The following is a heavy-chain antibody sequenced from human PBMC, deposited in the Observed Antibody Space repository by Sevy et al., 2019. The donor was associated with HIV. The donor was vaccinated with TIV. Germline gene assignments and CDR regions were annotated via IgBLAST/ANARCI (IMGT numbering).Heavy chain of an antibody. CDR2: IGHNGDNT. D-gene: IGHD3-10*02. CDR3: AKGVRLGGPIYYGMDV. J-gene: IGHJ6*02. V-gene: IGHV3-23*01. Sequence: GGSLRLSCVASGFTFSNYAMTWVRQTPGKGLEWVSGIGHNGDNTHHAGSVKGRFSISRDNSKNTVDLQMNSLRAEDTAVYYCAKGVRLGGPIYYGMDVWGQGTTVTVSS. CDR1: GFTFSNYA.